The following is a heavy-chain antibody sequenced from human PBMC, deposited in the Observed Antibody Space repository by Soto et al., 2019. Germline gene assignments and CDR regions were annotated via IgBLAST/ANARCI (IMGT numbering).Heavy chain of an antibody. D-gene: IGHD3-22*01. J-gene: IGHJ6*02. CDR3: ARPRRDRDYCCGMAV. V-gene: IGHV1-69*01. Sequence: QVQLVQSGAEMQQPGASVRVSCKASGGTFSKYAFSWVRQAPGQGLEWLGGTIPMFGTPNYAQKFQGRVAISADESTATVYMELSSLRCEDTAVYFCARPRRDRDYCCGMAVWGQGSTVTVSS. CDR1: GGTFSKYA. CDR2: TIPMFGTP.